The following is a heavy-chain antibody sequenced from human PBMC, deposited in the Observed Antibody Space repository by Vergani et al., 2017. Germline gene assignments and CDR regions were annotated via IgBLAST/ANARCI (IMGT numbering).Heavy chain of an antibody. CDR2: IHYSGST. CDR3: ARVVSYFDILTGYYKGPRYYFDY. V-gene: IGHV4-39*01. Sequence: QLQLQESGPGLVKPSETLSLTCTVSGDSISQSSYYWGWIRQPPGKGLEWIGSIHYSGSTSYNPSLKSRVTISVDTSKNQFSLKLRSVTAADTAVYYCARVVSYFDILTGYYKGPRYYFDYWGQGTLVTVSS. D-gene: IGHD3-9*01. CDR1: GDSISQSSYY. J-gene: IGHJ4*02.